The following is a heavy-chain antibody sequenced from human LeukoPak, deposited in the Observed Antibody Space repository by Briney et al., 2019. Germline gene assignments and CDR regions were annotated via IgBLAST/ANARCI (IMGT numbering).Heavy chain of an antibody. D-gene: IGHD3-22*01. CDR3: AREGVVVHTFDY. CDR1: GGSISSGDYY. V-gene: IGHV4-30-4*08. J-gene: IGHJ4*02. CDR2: IYYSGST. Sequence: PSQTLSLTCTVSGGSISSGDYYWRWIRQPPGKGLEWIGYIYYSGSTYYNPSLKSRVTISVDTSKNQFSLKLSSVTAADTAVYYCAREGVVVHTFDYWGQGTLVTVSS.